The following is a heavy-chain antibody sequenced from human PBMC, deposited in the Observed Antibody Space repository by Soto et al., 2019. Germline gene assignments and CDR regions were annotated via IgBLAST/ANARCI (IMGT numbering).Heavy chain of an antibody. V-gene: IGHV1-69*01. CDR3: ARSQGSSTSLEIYYYYYYGMDV. J-gene: IGHJ6*02. CDR1: GGTFGSYA. D-gene: IGHD2-2*01. CDR2: IIPIPGTA. Sequence: QVQLVQSGAEVEKPGSSVKVSCKASGGTFGSYAISWVRQAPGQGLEWMGGIIPIPGTANYAQKFQGRVTMAADESTITAYMELSSLRSEDTAVYYCARSQGSSTSLEIYYYYYYGMDVWGQGTTVTVSS.